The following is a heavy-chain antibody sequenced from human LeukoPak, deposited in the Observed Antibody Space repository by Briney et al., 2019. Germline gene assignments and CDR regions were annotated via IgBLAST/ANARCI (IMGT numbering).Heavy chain of an antibody. Sequence: PSETLSLTCAVYGGSFSGYYWSWIRQPPGKGLEWIGEINHSGSTNYNPSLKSRVTISVDTSKNQFSLKLSSVTAADTAVYYCARLGYFDWLLYGYYYYGMDVWGQGTTVIVSS. CDR2: INHSGST. CDR1: GGSFSGYY. D-gene: IGHD3-9*01. J-gene: IGHJ6*02. V-gene: IGHV4-34*01. CDR3: ARLGYFDWLLYGYYYYGMDV.